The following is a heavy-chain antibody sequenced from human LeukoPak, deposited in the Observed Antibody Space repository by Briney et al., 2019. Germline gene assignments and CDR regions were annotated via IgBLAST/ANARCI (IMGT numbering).Heavy chain of an antibody. CDR2: ISFDGRSE. D-gene: IGHD5-18*01. J-gene: IGHJ4*02. CDR3: AREPEDTAMYYFDY. CDR1: GFNFNTYG. Sequence: GRSLRLSCAASGFNFNTYGMLWVRQAPGKGLEWLALISFDGRSEYYADSVKGRFSISRDNAKNSLYLQMNSLRAEDTAVYYCAREPEDTAMYYFDYWGQGTLVTVSS. V-gene: IGHV3-30*03.